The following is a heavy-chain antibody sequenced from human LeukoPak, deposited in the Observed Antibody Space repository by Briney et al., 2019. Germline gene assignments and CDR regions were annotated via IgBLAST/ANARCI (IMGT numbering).Heavy chain of an antibody. CDR2: IYYSGST. D-gene: IGHD3-3*01. CDR1: GGSISSYY. CDR3: ARAKSQGFTIFGVVIETFDP. V-gene: IGHV4-59*01. Sequence: SETLSLTCTVSGGSISSYYWSWIRQPPGKGLEWIGYIYYSGSTKYNPSLKSRVTISVDTSKNQFSLKVSSVTTADTAVYYCARAKSQGFTIFGVVIETFDPWGQGTLVTVSS. J-gene: IGHJ5*02.